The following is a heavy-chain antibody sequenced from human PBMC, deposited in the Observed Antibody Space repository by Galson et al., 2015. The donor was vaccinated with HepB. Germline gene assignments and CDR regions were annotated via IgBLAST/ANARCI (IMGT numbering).Heavy chain of an antibody. J-gene: IGHJ4*02. D-gene: IGHD1-26*01. Sequence: SLRLSCAASGFTFNTYTMQWVRQAPGKGLEWVAAISSAGDIQFHADSVKGRFTFSRDNSENMLYLQMNSLRVGDTAIYYCARDAMGRGSGSYSAFDYWGQGTLVTVSS. CDR1: GFTFNTYT. CDR2: ISSAGDIQ. CDR3: ARDAMGRGSGSYSAFDY. V-gene: IGHV3-30-3*01.